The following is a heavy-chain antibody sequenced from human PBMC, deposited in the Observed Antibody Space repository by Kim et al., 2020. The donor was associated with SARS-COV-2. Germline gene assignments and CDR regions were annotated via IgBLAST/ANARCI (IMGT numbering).Heavy chain of an antibody. V-gene: IGHV4-34*01. CDR3: AVGYYFDN. D-gene: IGHD1-26*01. Sequence: KSNPSLKSRVTISVNTSKNQFSLTLISVTAADTAVYYCAVGYYFDNLGQGTLVTVSS. J-gene: IGHJ4*02.